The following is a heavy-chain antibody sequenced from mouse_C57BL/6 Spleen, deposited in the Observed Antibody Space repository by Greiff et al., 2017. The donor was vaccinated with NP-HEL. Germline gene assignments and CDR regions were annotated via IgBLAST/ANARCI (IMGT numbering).Heavy chain of an antibody. V-gene: IGHV14-2*01. CDR1: GFNIKDYY. Sequence: VQLQQSGAELVKPGASVKLSCTASGFNIKDYYMHWVKQRTEQGLEWIGRIDPEDGETKYDPKFQGKATITADTSSNTAYLQRSSLTSEDTAVYYCVREGAYDGLYYCDYWGQGTTLTVSS. D-gene: IGHD2-3*01. J-gene: IGHJ2*01. CDR2: IDPEDGET. CDR3: VREGAYDGLYYCDY.